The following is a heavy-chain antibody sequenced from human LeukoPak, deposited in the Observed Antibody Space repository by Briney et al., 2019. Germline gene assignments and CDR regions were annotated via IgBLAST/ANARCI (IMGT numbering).Heavy chain of an antibody. CDR1: GGSISSGDYY. CDR2: IYYSGST. D-gene: IGHD6-13*01. J-gene: IGHJ3*02. Sequence: PSQTLSLTCTVSGGSISSGDYYWSWIRQPPGKGLEWIGYIYYSGSTYYNPSLKSRVTISVDTSKNQFSLKLSSVTAADTAVYYCARVRAAAGTWGAFDIWGQGTMVTVSS. CDR3: ARVRAAAGTWGAFDI. V-gene: IGHV4-30-4*01.